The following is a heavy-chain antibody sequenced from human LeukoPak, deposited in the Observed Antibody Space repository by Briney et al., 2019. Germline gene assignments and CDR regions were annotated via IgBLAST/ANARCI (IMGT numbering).Heavy chain of an antibody. Sequence: GGSLILSCAASGFTFSSTWMYWVRQAPGKGVVRVSRINRDESITTYADSVKGRFTISRDNAKNTLYLQMNSLRAEDTAVYYCARGLVPGFLDYWGQGTPVTVSS. CDR2: INRDESIT. CDR1: GFTFSSTW. CDR3: ARGLVPGFLDY. V-gene: IGHV3-74*03. J-gene: IGHJ4*02. D-gene: IGHD4-11*01.